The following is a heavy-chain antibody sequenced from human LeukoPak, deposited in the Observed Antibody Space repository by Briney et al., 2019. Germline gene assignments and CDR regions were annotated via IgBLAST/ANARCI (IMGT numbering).Heavy chain of an antibody. CDR2: ISSSGTTI. CDR1: GFTFSTYA. V-gene: IGHV3-48*02. D-gene: IGHD3-10*01. J-gene: IGHJ5*02. CDR3: ARDSYGSGTYFPS. Sequence: GGSLRLSCAASGFTFSTYAMTWVRQAPGKGLEWVSYISSSGTTIYYADSVRGRFTISRDNAKNSLYLQIDSLRDEDTAVYYCARDSYGSGTYFPSWGQGTLVTVSS.